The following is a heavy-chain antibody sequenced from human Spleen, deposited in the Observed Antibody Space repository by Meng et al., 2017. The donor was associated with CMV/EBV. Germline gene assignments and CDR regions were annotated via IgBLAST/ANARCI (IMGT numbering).Heavy chain of an antibody. CDR3: ARVWVTTTGHRGDDS. J-gene: IGHJ4*02. V-gene: IGHV3-15*05. CDR2: IKSKTDGGTT. CDR1: GFTFSNAW. D-gene: IGHD4-17*01. Sequence: GESLKISCAASGFTFSNAWMSWVRQAPGKGLEWVGRIKSKTDGGTTDYAAPVKGRFTISRDNPKNTVYLQMNSLRAEDTAVYYCARVWVTTTGHRGDDSWGRGTLVTVSS.